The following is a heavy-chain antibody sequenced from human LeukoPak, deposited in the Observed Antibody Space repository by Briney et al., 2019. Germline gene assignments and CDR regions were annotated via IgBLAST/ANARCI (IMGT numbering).Heavy chain of an antibody. CDR1: GYTFTNSY. CDR3: AKDDSWLQFGE. V-gene: IGHV1-46*01. D-gene: IGHD5-24*01. Sequence: ASVKVSCKASGYTFTNSYIHWVRQAPGQVLEWMGLINPDGGNTNYAQNFQGRVTLTRDTSTSTVYMELSSLRSEDTAIYYCAKDDSWLQFGEWSQGTLVTVSS. J-gene: IGHJ4*02. CDR2: INPDGGNT.